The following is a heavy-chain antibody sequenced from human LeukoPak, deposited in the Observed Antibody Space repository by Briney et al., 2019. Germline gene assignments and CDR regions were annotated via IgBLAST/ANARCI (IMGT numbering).Heavy chain of an antibody. Sequence: RPSETLSLTCAVYGGSFSSYYWSWIRQPPGKGLEWIGEINHSGSTSYKPSLKSRVSISLDTSKNQFSLKLSSVTAADTAVYYCARVSLLYYYDSSGYSHFFDYWGQGTLVTVSS. D-gene: IGHD3-22*01. CDR2: INHSGST. V-gene: IGHV4-34*01. CDR1: GGSFSSYY. CDR3: ARVSLLYYYDSSGYSHFFDY. J-gene: IGHJ4*02.